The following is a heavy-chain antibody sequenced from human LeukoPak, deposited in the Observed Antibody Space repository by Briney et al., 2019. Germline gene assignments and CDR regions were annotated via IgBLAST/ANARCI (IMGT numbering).Heavy chain of an antibody. CDR3: ARRLGADFDY. CDR2: INHSGST. D-gene: IGHD3-16*01. J-gene: IGHJ4*02. V-gene: IGHV4-39*07. CDR1: GGSISSSSYY. Sequence: SETLSLTCTVSGGSISSSSYYWSWIRQPPGKGLEWIGEINHSGSTNYNPSLKSRVTISVDTSKNQFSLKLSSVTAADTAVYYCARRLGADFDYWGQGTLVTVSS.